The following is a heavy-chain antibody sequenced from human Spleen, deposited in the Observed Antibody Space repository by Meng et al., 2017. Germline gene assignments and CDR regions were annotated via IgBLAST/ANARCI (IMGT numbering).Heavy chain of an antibody. CDR3: AKVLLPTMIVVVNAFDI. CDR1: GFTFSSYA. CDR2: ISGSGGTT. V-gene: IGHV3-23*01. J-gene: IGHJ3*02. D-gene: IGHD3-22*01. Sequence: GESLKISCAASGFTFSSYAMNWVRQAQGKGLEWVSVISGSGGTTYSADSVKGRFTISRDNSKNTLYLQMNSLRVEDTAVYYCAKVLLPTMIVVVNAFDIWGQGTMVTVSS.